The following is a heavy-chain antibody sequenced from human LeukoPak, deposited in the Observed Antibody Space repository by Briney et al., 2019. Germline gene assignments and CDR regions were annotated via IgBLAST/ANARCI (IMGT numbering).Heavy chain of an antibody. CDR2: ISAYNGNT. Sequence: ASVKVSCRASGYTFTSYGISWVRQAPGQGLEWMGLISAYNGNTNYAQKLQGRVTMTTDTSTSTAYMELRSLRSDDTAVYYCARVARGSFNDAFDIWGQGTMVTVSS. V-gene: IGHV1-18*01. CDR3: ARVARGSFNDAFDI. CDR1: GYTFTSYG. D-gene: IGHD3-10*01. J-gene: IGHJ3*02.